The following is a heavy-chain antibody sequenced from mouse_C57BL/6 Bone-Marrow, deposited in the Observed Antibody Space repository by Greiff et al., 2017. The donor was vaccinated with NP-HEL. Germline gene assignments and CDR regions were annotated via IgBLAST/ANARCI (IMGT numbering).Heavy chain of an antibody. J-gene: IGHJ1*03. D-gene: IGHD2-3*01. Sequence: EVKLVESGGDLVKPGGSLKLSCAASGFTFSSYGMSWVRQTPDKRLEWVATISSGGSYTYYPDSVKGRFTISRDNAKNTLYLQMSSLKSEDIAMYYCARQDGYYDWYFDVWGTGTTVTVSS. V-gene: IGHV5-6*01. CDR2: ISSGGSYT. CDR1: GFTFSSYG. CDR3: ARQDGYYDWYFDV.